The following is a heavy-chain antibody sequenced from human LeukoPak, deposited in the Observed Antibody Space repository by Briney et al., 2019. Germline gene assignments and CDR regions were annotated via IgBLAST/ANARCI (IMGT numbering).Heavy chain of an antibody. D-gene: IGHD4-11*01. V-gene: IGHV1-18*04. CDR1: GYTFRDYG. J-gene: IGHJ4*02. CDR2: ISVYNGNT. Sequence: ASVKVSCKTSGYTFRDYGLSWVRQAPGQGLEWMGWISVYNGNTKYAQNFQDRVTMTTDTSTSTAFLELRSLRSDDAALYYCARERKLGHTVFDSWGQGTLVTVSS. CDR3: ARERKLGHTVFDS.